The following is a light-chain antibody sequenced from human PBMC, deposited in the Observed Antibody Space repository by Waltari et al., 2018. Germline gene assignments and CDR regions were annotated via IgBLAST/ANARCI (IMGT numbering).Light chain of an antibody. CDR3: QSFDNMLSGGVV. J-gene: IGLJ2*01. CDR2: GTN. V-gene: IGLV1-40*01. CDR1: TSNIGAGHD. Sequence: QSVLTQPPSVSGTPGQRVTISCSGSTSNIGAGHDVHWYQHLPGTAPKLLIYGTNQRPSGFADRFSGSNSGTSASLAITVLQADDEADYFCQSFDNMLSGGVVFGGGTKLAVL.